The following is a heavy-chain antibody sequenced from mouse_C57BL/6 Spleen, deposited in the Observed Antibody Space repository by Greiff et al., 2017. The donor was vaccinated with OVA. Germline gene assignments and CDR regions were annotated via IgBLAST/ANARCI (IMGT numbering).Heavy chain of an antibody. J-gene: IGHJ4*01. D-gene: IGHD2-4*01. CDR2: ISSGGDYI. CDR3: TRGDYDCAMDY. V-gene: IGHV5-9-1*02. Sequence: EVKVEESGEGLVKPGGSLKLSCAASGFTFSSYAMSWVRQTPEKRLEWVAYISSGGDYIYYADTVKGRFTISRDNARNTLYLQMSSLKSEDTAMYYCTRGDYDCAMDYWGQGTSVTVSS. CDR1: GFTFSSYA.